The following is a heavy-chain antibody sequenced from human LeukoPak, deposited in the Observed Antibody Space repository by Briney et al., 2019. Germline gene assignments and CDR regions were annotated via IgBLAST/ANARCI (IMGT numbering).Heavy chain of an antibody. J-gene: IGHJ6*03. Sequence: PGGSLRLSCAASGFIFSTSWMSWVRQAPGKGLEWVANIKRDGSEKYYVDSVKGRFTISRDNAKNSLYLQMNSLRAEDTAVYYCAKDGGNRGYSFGQGGDYFYYIDVWGKGTTVTVSS. CDR2: IKRDGSEK. D-gene: IGHD5-18*01. CDR1: GFIFSTSW. V-gene: IGHV3-7*01. CDR3: AKDGGNRGYSFGQGGDYFYYIDV.